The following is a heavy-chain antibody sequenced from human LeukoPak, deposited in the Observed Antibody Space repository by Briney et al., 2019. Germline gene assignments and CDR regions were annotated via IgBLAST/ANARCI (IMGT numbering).Heavy chain of an antibody. Sequence: SVKVSCKASGGTFSSYAVSWVRQAPGQGLEWMGGIIPIFGTANYAQKFQGRVTITADESTSTAYMELSSLRSEDTAVYYCARVYDSSGYYYSFYGMDVWGQGTTVTVSS. D-gene: IGHD3-22*01. CDR2: IIPIFGTA. J-gene: IGHJ6*02. V-gene: IGHV1-69*13. CDR3: ARVYDSSGYYYSFYGMDV. CDR1: GGTFSSYA.